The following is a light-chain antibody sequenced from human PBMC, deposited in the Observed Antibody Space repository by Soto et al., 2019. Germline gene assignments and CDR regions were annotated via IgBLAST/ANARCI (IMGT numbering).Light chain of an antibody. CDR3: QSYDSSLSGSRV. Sequence: QSVLTQPPSVSGAPGQRVTISFTGSSSNIGAGYDVHWYQQLPVTAPKLLIYGNSNRPSGVPDRFSGSKSGTSASLAITGLQAEDEADYYCQSYDSSLSGSRVFGTGTKLTVL. CDR2: GNS. J-gene: IGLJ1*01. CDR1: SSNIGAGYD. V-gene: IGLV1-40*01.